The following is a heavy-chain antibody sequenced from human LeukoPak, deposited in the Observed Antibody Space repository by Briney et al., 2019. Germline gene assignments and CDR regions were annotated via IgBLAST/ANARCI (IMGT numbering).Heavy chain of an antibody. D-gene: IGHD3-22*01. CDR3: ARAEDYYEGFDY. V-gene: IGHV1-69*13. Sequence: GASVKVSCKASGGTFSSYAISWVRQAPGQGLEWMGGIIPIFGTANYAQKFQGRVTITADESTSTAYMELSSLRSEDTAVYYCARAEDYYEGFDYWRQGTLVTVSS. CDR1: GGTFSSYA. CDR2: IIPIFGTA. J-gene: IGHJ4*02.